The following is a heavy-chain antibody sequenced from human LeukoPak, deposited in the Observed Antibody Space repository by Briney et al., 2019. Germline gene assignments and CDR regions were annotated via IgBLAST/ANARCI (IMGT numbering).Heavy chain of an antibody. J-gene: IGHJ4*02. Sequence: GGSLRLSCAASGFTFSNFAMTWVRQAPGKGLEWVSSIVGSSSTYYADSLKGRFTISRDNAKNSLYLQMNSLRAEDTAVYYCARIGAGSSRDYWGQGTLVTVSS. CDR3: ARIGAGSSRDY. D-gene: IGHD6-13*01. V-gene: IGHV3-21*01. CDR2: IVGSSST. CDR1: GFTFSNFA.